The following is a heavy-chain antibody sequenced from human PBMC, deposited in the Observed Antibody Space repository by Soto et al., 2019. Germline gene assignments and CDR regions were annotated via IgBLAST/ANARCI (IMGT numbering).Heavy chain of an antibody. CDR2: IYYSGST. CDR3: ARIYSSSWILRGAFDP. V-gene: IGHV4-59*01. J-gene: IGHJ5*02. Sequence: SETLSLTCTVSGGSISSYYWSWIRQPPGKGLEWIGYIYYSGSTNYNPSLKSRVTISVDTSKNQFSLKLSSVTAADTAVYYCARIYSSSWILRGAFDPWGQGTLVTVSS. CDR1: GGSISSYY. D-gene: IGHD6-13*01.